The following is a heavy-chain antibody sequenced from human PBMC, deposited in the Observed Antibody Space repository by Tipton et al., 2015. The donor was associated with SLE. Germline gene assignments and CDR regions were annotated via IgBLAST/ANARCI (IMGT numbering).Heavy chain of an antibody. J-gene: IGHJ6*02. Sequence: SLRLSCAASGFTFSSYAMHWVRQAPGKGLEWVAVISYDGSNKYYADSVKGRFTISRDNSKNTLYLQMTSLRAEDTAVYYCAKDTEPGGYGMDVWGQGTTVTVSS. CDR3: AKDTEPGGYGMDV. V-gene: IGHV3-30*04. CDR1: GFTFSSYA. CDR2: ISYDGSNK. D-gene: IGHD4-23*01.